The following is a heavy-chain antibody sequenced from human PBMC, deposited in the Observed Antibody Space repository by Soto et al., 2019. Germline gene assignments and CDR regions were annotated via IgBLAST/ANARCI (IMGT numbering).Heavy chain of an antibody. J-gene: IGHJ6*02. Sequence: TGGSLRLSCAASGFTFSSYWMSWVRQAPGKGLEWVANIKQDGSEKYYVDSVKGRFTISRDNAKNSLYLQMNSLRAEDTAVYYCARDPSYGSGSYRYYYYYGMDVWGQGTTVTVSS. V-gene: IGHV3-7*05. CDR3: ARDPSYGSGSYRYYYYYGMDV. D-gene: IGHD3-10*01. CDR1: GFTFSSYW. CDR2: IKQDGSEK.